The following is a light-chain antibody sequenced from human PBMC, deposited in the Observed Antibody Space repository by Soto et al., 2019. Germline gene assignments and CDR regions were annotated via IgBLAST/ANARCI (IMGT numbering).Light chain of an antibody. J-gene: IGKJ1*01. CDR1: QGIRNH. CDR2: AAS. V-gene: IGKV1-17*01. Sequence: DIQMTQSPSSLSASVGDRVTITCRASQGIRNHLGWYQQKPGKVPQRLIYAASSLHTGVPSRFRGSGAGPEFILTISSLQPEDFATYYCLQHDTYPWTFGQGTKVYIK. CDR3: LQHDTYPWT.